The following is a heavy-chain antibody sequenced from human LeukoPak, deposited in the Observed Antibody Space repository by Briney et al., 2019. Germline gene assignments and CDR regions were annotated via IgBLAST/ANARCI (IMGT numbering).Heavy chain of an antibody. CDR2: SHYSGTT. D-gene: IGHD1-1*01. CDR3: ARDGPTSVL. Sequence: SETLSLTCTVSGASISSGGYYWRWIRQQPGKGLEWIGYSHYSGTTYYNTSLKSRVAISVDTSKNQFSLKLSSVTAADTAVYYCARDGPTSVLWGQGTLVTVSS. J-gene: IGHJ4*02. V-gene: IGHV4-31*03. CDR1: GASISSGGYY.